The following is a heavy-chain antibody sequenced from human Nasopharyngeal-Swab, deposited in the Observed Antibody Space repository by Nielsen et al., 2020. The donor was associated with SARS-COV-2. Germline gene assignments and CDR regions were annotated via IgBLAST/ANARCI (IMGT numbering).Heavy chain of an antibody. D-gene: IGHD6-6*01. CDR3: VLMEVGAARPY. CDR2: ISSNGGST. Sequence: GESLKISCSASGFTFSSYAMHWVRQAPGKGLEYVSAISSNGGSTYYADSVKGRFTISRDNSKNTLYLQMSSLRAEDTAVYYCVLMEVGAARPYWGQGTQVTVSS. CDR1: GFTFSSYA. J-gene: IGHJ4*02. V-gene: IGHV3-64D*06.